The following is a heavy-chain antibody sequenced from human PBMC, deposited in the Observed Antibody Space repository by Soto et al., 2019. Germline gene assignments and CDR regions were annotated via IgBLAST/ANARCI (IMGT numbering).Heavy chain of an antibody. V-gene: IGHV4-31*03. J-gene: IGHJ6*02. CDR1: GGSVNNANYF. CDR2: IYYSGST. D-gene: IGHD4-17*01. Sequence: QVRLEESGPGLVKPSETLSLICSVSGGSVNNANYFWNWIRHHPENGLEWIGYIYYSGSTRYNPSLKTRATPSIDTSKNQFSVRLNSVTVADTAVYFCARDADYGGSRGGMDVWGRGTTVTVSS. CDR3: ARDADYGGSRGGMDV.